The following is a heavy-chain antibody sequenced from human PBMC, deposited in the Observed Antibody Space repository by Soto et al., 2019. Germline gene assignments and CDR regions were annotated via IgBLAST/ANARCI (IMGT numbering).Heavy chain of an antibody. J-gene: IGHJ4*02. Sequence: GAPAKASSKASGLPFTSYGINWVRQALGQGPEWMGWISAYDDKTIYSQKFQGRVTLTADTSTTTAYMELRGLGSDDTAVYYCARDRLIAVTGLLRNWGQGTLVTVSS. CDR3: ARDRLIAVTGLLRN. CDR2: ISAYDDKT. V-gene: IGHV1-18*01. D-gene: IGHD6-19*01. CDR1: GLPFTSYG.